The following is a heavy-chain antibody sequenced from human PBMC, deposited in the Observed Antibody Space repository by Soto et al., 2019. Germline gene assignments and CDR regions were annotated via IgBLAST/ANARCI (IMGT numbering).Heavy chain of an antibody. D-gene: IGHD3-16*01. CDR3: ARRWGDYFDY. J-gene: IGHJ4*02. CDR2: FYYSGST. V-gene: IGHV4-59*08. Sequence: PSETLSLTCSVSGGSIRSYYWSWIRQPPGKGLEWIVYFYYSGSTNYNPSLKSRVTISVDTSKNQFSLKLSSVTAADTAVYYCARRWGDYFDYWGQGTLVTVSS. CDR1: GGSIRSYY.